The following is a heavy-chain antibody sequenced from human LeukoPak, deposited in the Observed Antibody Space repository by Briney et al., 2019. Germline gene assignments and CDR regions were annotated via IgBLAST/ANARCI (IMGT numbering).Heavy chain of an antibody. CDR1: GDTFTIDG. D-gene: IGHD3-10*01. J-gene: IGHJ4*02. Sequence: GAAVSVSFTASGDTFTIDGIRWGGQGPGEGGERMGWISAYNGNTNYTQKLRGRGTMTTDTSTSTAYMELRSLRSDDTAVYYCAREGGFASGTREFDYWGQGTLVTVSS. CDR3: AREGGFASGTREFDY. V-gene: IGHV1-18*01. CDR2: ISAYNGNT.